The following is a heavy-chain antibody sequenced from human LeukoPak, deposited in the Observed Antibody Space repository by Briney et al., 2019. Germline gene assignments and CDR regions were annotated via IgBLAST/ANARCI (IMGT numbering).Heavy chain of an antibody. Sequence: SETLSLTCTVSGGSISSSSYYWGWIRQPPGKGLEWIGSIYYSGSTYYNPSLKSRVTISVDTSKNQFSLKLSSVTAADTAVYYCARHWEVIVVVPAAPFDYWGQGTLVTVSS. CDR1: GGSISSSSYY. CDR3: ARHWEVIVVVPAAPFDY. CDR2: IYYSGST. J-gene: IGHJ4*02. V-gene: IGHV4-39*01. D-gene: IGHD2-2*01.